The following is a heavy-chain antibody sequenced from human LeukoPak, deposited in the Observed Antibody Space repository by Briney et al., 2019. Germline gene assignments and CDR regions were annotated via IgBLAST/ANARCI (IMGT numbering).Heavy chain of an antibody. CDR1: GGSLSNYY. Sequence: SSETLSLTCSVSGGSLSNYYWTWLRRPPGKGLEWIGYIYSSGSANYNPSLKSRVNISIDASENQFSLKLSSVTAADTAVYYCARGSWGSDFDYWGQGALVTVSS. CDR3: ARGSWGSDFDY. D-gene: IGHD3-16*01. CDR2: IYSSGSA. J-gene: IGHJ4*02. V-gene: IGHV4-59*01.